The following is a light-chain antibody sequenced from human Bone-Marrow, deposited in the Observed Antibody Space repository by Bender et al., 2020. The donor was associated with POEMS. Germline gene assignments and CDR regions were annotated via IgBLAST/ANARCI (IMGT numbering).Light chain of an antibody. CDR2: DDG. CDR1: NIGSKN. CDR3: QVWDSDNDPPVV. Sequence: SYVLTQPPSVSVAPGKTAGVTCGGDNIGSKNVHWYQQKPGQAPVLVVYDDGDRPSGIPECLSGSKSGNMATLTISRVEAGDEADYFCQVWDSDNDPPVVFGGGTTLTVL. V-gene: IGLV3-21*03. J-gene: IGLJ2*01.